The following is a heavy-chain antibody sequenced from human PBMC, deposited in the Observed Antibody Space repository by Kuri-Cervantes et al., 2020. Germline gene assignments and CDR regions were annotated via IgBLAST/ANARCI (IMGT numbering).Heavy chain of an antibody. D-gene: IGHD1-26*01. J-gene: IGHJ5*02. CDR2: ISGSGGRT. V-gene: IGHV3-23*01. CDR1: GFTFSSYA. Sequence: AESRTPSCAASGFTFSSYAMSWVRQAAGKGMEWVSAISGSGGRTYYADSVKGRFTISRDNSKNTLYLQMNSLRAEDTAVYYRAKGHASGSYPTWGQGTPVTVSS. CDR3: AKGHASGSYPT.